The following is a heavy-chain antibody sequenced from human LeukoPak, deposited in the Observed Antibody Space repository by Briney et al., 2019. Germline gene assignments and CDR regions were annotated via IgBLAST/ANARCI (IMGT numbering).Heavy chain of an antibody. J-gene: IGHJ4*02. V-gene: IGHV4-59*02. CDR2: IYNSGSP. D-gene: IGHD1-26*01. Sequence: PSETLSLTCIVSGGSAISSSWSSIRQPPGEGLEWIGYIYNSGSPTYNHSLKSRVTISVDMSKNELSLRLTSVTAADTAVYYCAKGWVYFDYWGQGTLVTVSS. CDR1: GGSAISSS. CDR3: AKGWVYFDY.